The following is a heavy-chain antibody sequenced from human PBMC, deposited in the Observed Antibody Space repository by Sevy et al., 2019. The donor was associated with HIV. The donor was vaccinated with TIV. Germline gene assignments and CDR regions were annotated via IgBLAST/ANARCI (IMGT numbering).Heavy chain of an antibody. CDR1: GGSFSNFP. CDR2: IISKFGTT. D-gene: IGHD3-22*01. CDR3: AREIPDYVSGYYSVDAFDV. J-gene: IGHJ3*01. Sequence: ASVKVSCKASGGSFSNFPVSWVRQAPGQGLEWMGMIISKFGTTAYAQKFQGRVTITADESTTTAYMELTSLRSEDTAVYYCAREIPDYVSGYYSVDAFDVWGQGTKVNVSS. V-gene: IGHV1-69*13.